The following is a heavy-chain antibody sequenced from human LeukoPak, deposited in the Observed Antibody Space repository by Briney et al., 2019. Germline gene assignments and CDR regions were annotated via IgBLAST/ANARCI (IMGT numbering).Heavy chain of an antibody. J-gene: IGHJ3*02. V-gene: IGHV1-2*02. CDR1: GYTFTGYY. Sequence: GASVKVSCKASGYTFTGYYMHWVRQAPGQGLEWMGWINPNSGGTNYAQKFQGRVTMTRDTSISTAYMDLSSLRSEDTAVYYCARGDHVRIYAESAFDIWGQGTMVTVSS. D-gene: IGHD5/OR15-5a*01. CDR2: INPNSGGT. CDR3: ARGDHVRIYAESAFDI.